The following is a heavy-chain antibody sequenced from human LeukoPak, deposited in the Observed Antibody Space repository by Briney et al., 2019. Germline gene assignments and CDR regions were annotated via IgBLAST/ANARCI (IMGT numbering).Heavy chain of an antibody. V-gene: IGHV4-39*07. Sequence: PSETLSLTCTVSSGSISSTTYYWAWIRQPPGKGLEWIGSIYYNGDTYYNPSLKSRVIISADTSKNQFSLKLTSVTAADTAAYYCARGPNTAGNYRAFDLWGQGTKVTVSS. CDR1: SGSISSTTYY. D-gene: IGHD4-11*01. CDR2: IYYNGDT. CDR3: ARGPNTAGNYRAFDL. J-gene: IGHJ3*01.